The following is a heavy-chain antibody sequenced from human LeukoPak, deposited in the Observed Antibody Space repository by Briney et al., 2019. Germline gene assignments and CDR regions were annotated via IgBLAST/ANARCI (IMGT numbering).Heavy chain of an antibody. CDR3: ARTEAGYSSSWTGDDYYYYMDV. D-gene: IGHD6-13*01. V-gene: IGHV4-39*07. J-gene: IGHJ6*03. Sequence: SETLSLTCTVSGGSISSSSYYWGWIRQPPGKGLEWIGSIYYSGSTYYNPSLKSRVTISVDTSKNQFSLKLSSVTAADTAVYHCARTEAGYSSSWTGDDYYYYMDVWGKGTTVTVSS. CDR1: GGSISSSSYY. CDR2: IYYSGST.